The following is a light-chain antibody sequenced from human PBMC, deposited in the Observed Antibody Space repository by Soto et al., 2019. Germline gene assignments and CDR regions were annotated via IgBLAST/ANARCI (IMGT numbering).Light chain of an antibody. CDR1: QSVGSN. Sequence: ETVMTQAPATLSVSPGERHTLPCMASQSVGSNLAWYQQKPGQAPRLXXYGASTRATGIPARFSGSGSGTEFTLTITSLQPEDFAAYYCQQYNNWPPWTFGQGTKVDIK. CDR2: GAS. CDR3: QQYNNWPPWT. V-gene: IGKV3-15*01. J-gene: IGKJ1*01.